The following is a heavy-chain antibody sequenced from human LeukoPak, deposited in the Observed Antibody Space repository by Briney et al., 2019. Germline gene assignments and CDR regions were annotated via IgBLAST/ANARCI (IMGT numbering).Heavy chain of an antibody. CDR3: ARERDSSGYERYFDY. CDR1: GDSVSSNSAA. CDR2: TYYRSKWYN. J-gene: IGHJ4*02. D-gene: IGHD3-22*01. Sequence: SQTLSLTCAISGDSVSSNSAAWNWIRQSPAKGLEWLGRTYYRSKWYNDYAVSVKSRITINPDTSKNQFSLQLNSVTPEDTAVYYCARERDSSGYERYFDYWGQGTLVTVSS. V-gene: IGHV6-1*01.